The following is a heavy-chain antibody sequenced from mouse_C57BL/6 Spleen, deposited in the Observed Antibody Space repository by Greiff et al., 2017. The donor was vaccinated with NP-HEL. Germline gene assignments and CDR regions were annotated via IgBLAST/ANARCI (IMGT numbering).Heavy chain of an antibody. CDR1: GFTFSDYG. J-gene: IGHJ2*01. CDR2: ISSGTSTI. Sequence: EVMLVESGGGLVKPGGSLKLSCAASGFTFSDYGMHWVRQAPEKGLEWVAYISSGTSTIYYADTVKGRFTISRDNAKNTLFLQMTSLRSEDTAMYYCARTVVAYYFDYWGQGTTLTVSS. CDR3: ARTVVAYYFDY. V-gene: IGHV5-17*01. D-gene: IGHD1-1*01.